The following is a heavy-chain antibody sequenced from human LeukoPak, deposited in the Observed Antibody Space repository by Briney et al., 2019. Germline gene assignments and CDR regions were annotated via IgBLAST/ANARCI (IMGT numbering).Heavy chain of an antibody. CDR3: ARSVTTLNTNFDY. J-gene: IGHJ4*02. CDR1: GFIFSTYS. D-gene: IGHD4-17*01. V-gene: IGHV3-21*01. CDR2: ISSSSSYI. Sequence: GGSLRLSCAASGFIFSTYSMNWVRQAPGKGLEWVSSISSSSSYIYYADSVKGRFTISRDNAKKSLYLQMNSLRAEDTAVYYCARSVTTLNTNFDYWGQGTLDTVSS.